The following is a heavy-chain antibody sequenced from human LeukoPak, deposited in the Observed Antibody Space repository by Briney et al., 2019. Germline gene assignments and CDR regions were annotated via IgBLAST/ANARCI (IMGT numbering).Heavy chain of an antibody. CDR1: GGTFSSYA. Sequence: ASVKVSCKASGGTFSSYAISWVRQATGQGLEWMGWMNPNSGNTGYAQKFQGRVTITRNTSISTAYMELSSLGSEDTAVYYCARGRRGYPLAYWGQGTLVTVSS. CDR3: ARGRRGYPLAY. CDR2: MNPNSGNT. V-gene: IGHV1-8*03. D-gene: IGHD2-2*01. J-gene: IGHJ4*02.